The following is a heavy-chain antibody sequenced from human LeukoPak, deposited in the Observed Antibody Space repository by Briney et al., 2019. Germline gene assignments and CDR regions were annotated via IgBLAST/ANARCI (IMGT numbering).Heavy chain of an antibody. CDR3: AKDRCSTTNCHSVY. J-gene: IGHJ4*02. CDR2: ISNSGDRI. D-gene: IGHD2-2*01. Sequence: GGSLRLSCAASGFTFTTYAMTWVRQAPGKGLEWVSGISNSGDRIYYADSVKGRFTISRDNSKNTVFLQMNSLRAEDTAVYYCAKDRCSTTNCHSVYWGQGTLVTVSS. V-gene: IGHV3-23*01. CDR1: GFTFTTYA.